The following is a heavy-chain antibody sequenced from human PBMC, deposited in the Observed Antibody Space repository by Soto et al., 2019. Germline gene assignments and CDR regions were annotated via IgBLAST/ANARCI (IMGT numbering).Heavy chain of an antibody. V-gene: IGHV3-7*03. CDR3: ARDVSTGSPTDAFDI. Sequence: PGGSLRLSCAASGFTFSSYWMSWVRQAPGKGLEWVANIKQDGSEKYYVDYVKGRFTISRDNAKNSLYLQMNSLRAEDTAVYYCARDVSTGSPTDAFDIWGQGTMVTVSS. CDR2: IKQDGSEK. D-gene: IGHD2-8*02. CDR1: GFTFSSYW. J-gene: IGHJ3*02.